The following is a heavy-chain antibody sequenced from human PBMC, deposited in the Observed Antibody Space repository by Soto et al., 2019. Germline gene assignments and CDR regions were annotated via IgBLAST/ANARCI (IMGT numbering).Heavy chain of an antibody. CDR1: VGSISGGGYY. Sequence: TLSLTWSFFVGSISGGGYYCSWIRQLPGKDLEWIGYIYHSGNTYYNSSLKSRLTISVDTSKNQFSLKLTSVTAADTAVYYCARVGISSSDAFDIWGQGTMVTGSS. D-gene: IGHD6-6*01. CDR3: ARVGISSSDAFDI. V-gene: IGHV4-31*02. J-gene: IGHJ3*02. CDR2: IYHSGNT.